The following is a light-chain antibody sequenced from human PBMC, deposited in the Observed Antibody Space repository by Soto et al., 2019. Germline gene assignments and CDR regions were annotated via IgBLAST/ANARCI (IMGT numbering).Light chain of an antibody. Sequence: EIVLTQSPGTQSLSPGERATLSCRASQSVSSAHLAWYQQKPGQAPRLLIYGASSRATGIPDRFSGSGSGTDFTLTISRLEPEDFAVYYCQQYGSSRTFGQGTKVDIK. J-gene: IGKJ1*01. CDR2: GAS. CDR1: QSVSSAH. CDR3: QQYGSSRT. V-gene: IGKV3-20*01.